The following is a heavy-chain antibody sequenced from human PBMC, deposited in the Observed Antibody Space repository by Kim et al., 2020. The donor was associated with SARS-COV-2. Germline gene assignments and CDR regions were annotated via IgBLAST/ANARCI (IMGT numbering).Heavy chain of an antibody. CDR1: GITVSNNY. D-gene: IGHD3-3*01. J-gene: IGHJ3*02. CDR3: ARWSVGGGNAFDI. Sequence: GGSLRLSCAVSGITVSNNYMSWVRQAPGKGLEWISVIYSGGSTYYADSVKGRFTISRDNSKNILYLHMNSLRVEDTAVYYCARWSVGGGNAFDIWGQGT. V-gene: IGHV3-66*01. CDR2: IYSGGST.